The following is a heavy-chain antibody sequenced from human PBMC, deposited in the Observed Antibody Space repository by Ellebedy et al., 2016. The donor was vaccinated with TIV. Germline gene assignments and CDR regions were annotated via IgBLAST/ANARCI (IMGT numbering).Heavy chain of an antibody. V-gene: IGHV1-69*13. CDR1: GGTFSSYA. D-gene: IGHD6-13*01. CDR2: IIPIFGTA. Sequence: SVKVSCXASGGTFSSYAISWVRQAPGQGLEWMGGIIPIFGTANYAQKFQGRVTITADESTSTAYMELSSLRSEDTAVYYCARDRGRYSSSSGDAFDIWGQGTMVTVSS. J-gene: IGHJ3*02. CDR3: ARDRGRYSSSSGDAFDI.